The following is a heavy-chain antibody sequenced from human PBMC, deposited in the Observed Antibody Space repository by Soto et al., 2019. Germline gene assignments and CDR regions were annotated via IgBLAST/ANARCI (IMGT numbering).Heavy chain of an antibody. D-gene: IGHD3-9*01. Sequence: NPWETLSLTCTASGGSISSYYWTWIRQPPGKGLEWIGYMYYSGSTNYNPSLKSRVTISVDTSKNQFSLKLSSVTAADTAVYYCVRDHLDKSFDYWGQGTLVTSPQ. V-gene: IGHV4-59*01. CDR3: VRDHLDKSFDY. CDR2: MYYSGST. CDR1: GGSISSYY. J-gene: IGHJ4*02.